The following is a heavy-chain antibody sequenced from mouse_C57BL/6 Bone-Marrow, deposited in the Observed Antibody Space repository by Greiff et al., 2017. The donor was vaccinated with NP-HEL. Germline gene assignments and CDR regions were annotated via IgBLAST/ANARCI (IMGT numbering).Heavy chain of an antibody. V-gene: IGHV1-15*01. CDR2: IDPETGGT. D-gene: IGHD2-2*01. CDR1: GYTFTDYE. CDR3: TREENGYDEGTFAY. Sequence: SGAELVRPGASVTLSCKASGYTFTDYEMHWVKQTPVHGLEWIGAIDPETGGTAYNQKFKGKAILTADKSSSTAYMELRSLTSEDSAVYYCTREENGYDEGTFAYWGQGTLSLSLQ. J-gene: IGHJ3*01.